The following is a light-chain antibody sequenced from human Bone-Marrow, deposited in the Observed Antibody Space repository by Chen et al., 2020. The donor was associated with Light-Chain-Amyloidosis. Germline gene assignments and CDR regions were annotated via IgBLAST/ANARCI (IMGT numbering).Light chain of an antibody. CDR1: QTISSNY. Sequence: ELVLTQSPGTLSLSPGEVANLSCRASQTISSNYLTWYQQKFGQAPRHLIYGSSSRATGIPDRFTGSGSGTDFTLTINRLEPEDFAMYYCQQYGTSPLTFGGVTKVEIK. J-gene: IGKJ4*01. CDR3: QQYGTSPLT. V-gene: IGKV3-20*01. CDR2: GSS.